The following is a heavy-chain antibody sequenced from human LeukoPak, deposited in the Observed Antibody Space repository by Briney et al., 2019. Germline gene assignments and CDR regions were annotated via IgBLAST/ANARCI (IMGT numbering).Heavy chain of an antibody. CDR3: AREVFGDLLNCDY. V-gene: IGHV1-18*01. CDR2: ISAYDGNT. D-gene: IGHD3-10*01. Sequence: ASVKASCKTSGYTFTSYGISWVRQAPGQGLEGMGWISAYDGNTNYAQNLQGRVTMTTDTSTSTAYMEMRSLRSDDTALYYCAREVFGDLLNCDYWGQGTLVTVSS. CDR1: GYTFTSYG. J-gene: IGHJ4*02.